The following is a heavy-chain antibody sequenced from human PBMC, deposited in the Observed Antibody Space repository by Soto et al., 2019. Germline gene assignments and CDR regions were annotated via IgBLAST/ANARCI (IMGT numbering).Heavy chain of an antibody. Sequence: ASVKVSCKASGFTFTSSAVQWVRQARGQRLEWMGWIVVGSGNTNYAQTFQERVTITRDMSTSTAYMELSSLRSEDTAVYYCAAPTPAGYYGMDVWGQGTTVTVSS. CDR2: IVVGSGNT. J-gene: IGHJ6*02. V-gene: IGHV1-58*01. CDR1: GFTFTSSA. CDR3: AAPTPAGYYGMDV.